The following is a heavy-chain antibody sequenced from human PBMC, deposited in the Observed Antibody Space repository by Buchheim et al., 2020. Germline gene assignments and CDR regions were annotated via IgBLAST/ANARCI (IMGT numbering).Heavy chain of an antibody. J-gene: IGHJ4*02. Sequence: EVQLLESGGGLVQPGGSLRLSCAASGFTFSNYWMHWVRQAPGKGLVWVSRINGDGSSMSYVDSVTGRFTISRDNAKKTLYLQMNSLRAEDTAVYYCASIGVTEAGFWGQGTL. D-gene: IGHD6-19*01. V-gene: IGHV3-74*02. CDR2: INGDGSSM. CDR3: ASIGVTEAGF. CDR1: GFTFSNYW.